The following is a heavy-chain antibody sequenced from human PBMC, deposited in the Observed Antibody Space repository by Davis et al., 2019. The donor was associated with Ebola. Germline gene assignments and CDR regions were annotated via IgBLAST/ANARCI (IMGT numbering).Heavy chain of an antibody. CDR3: ARAQFPTTSDH. J-gene: IGHJ4*02. Sequence: MPSETLSLTCTVSGASISDDYWSWIRQPPGKGLEWIGYVYYSASTDYNPSLKGRVTISKDTSKNQFSLRLTSVTAADTAVYYCARAQFPTTSDHWGQGTLVTVSS. CDR1: GASISDDY. CDR2: VYYSAST. V-gene: IGHV4-59*01. D-gene: IGHD1-1*01.